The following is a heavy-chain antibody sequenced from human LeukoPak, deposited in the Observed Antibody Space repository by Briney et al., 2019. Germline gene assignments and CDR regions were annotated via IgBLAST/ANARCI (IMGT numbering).Heavy chain of an antibody. CDR2: FDPEDGET. Sequence: ASVKVSCKVSGYTLTELSMHWVRQAPGKGLEWMGGFDPEDGETIYAQKFQGRVTMTEDTSTDTAYMELSSLRSEDTAVYYCATAWFGEGGNWFDPWGQGTLVTVSS. CDR3: ATAWFGEGGNWFDP. CDR1: GYTLTELS. V-gene: IGHV1-24*01. J-gene: IGHJ5*02. D-gene: IGHD3-10*01.